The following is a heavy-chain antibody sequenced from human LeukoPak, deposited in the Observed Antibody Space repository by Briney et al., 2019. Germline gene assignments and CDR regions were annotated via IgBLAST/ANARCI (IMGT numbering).Heavy chain of an antibody. CDR3: AREEYSSSSDY. D-gene: IGHD6-13*01. V-gene: IGHV3-11*01. J-gene: IGHJ4*02. CDR1: GFTFSDCY. CDR2: ISSSGSTI. Sequence: GGSLRLSCAASGFTFSDCYVSWIRQAPGKGLEWVSYISSSGSTIYYADSVKGRFTISRDNAKNSLYLQMNSLRAEDTAVYYCAREEYSSSSDYWGQGTLVTVSS.